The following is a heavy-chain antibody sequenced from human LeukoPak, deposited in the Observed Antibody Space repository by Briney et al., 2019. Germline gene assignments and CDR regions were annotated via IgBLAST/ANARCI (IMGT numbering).Heavy chain of an antibody. Sequence: ASVKVSCKASGGTFSSYAISWVRQAPGQGLEWMGGIIPIFGTANYAQKFQGRVTITADESTSTAYMELSSLRSEDTAVYYCASPGEGQLADPGYFDYWGQGTLVTVSS. V-gene: IGHV1-69*13. D-gene: IGHD6-6*01. CDR3: ASPGEGQLADPGYFDY. J-gene: IGHJ4*02. CDR2: IIPIFGTA. CDR1: GGTFSSYA.